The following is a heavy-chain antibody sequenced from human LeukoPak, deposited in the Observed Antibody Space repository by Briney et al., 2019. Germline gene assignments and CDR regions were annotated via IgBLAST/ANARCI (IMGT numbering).Heavy chain of an antibody. CDR3: ARDLALGTTSISEY. CDR1: GFTFSSYW. V-gene: IGHV3-33*08. Sequence: GGSLRLSCAASGFTFSSYWMHWVRQAPGKGLEWVAVTWYDGSNKYYAESVKGRFTISRDNRRNTLYLQMNSLRVDDTAIYYCARDLALGTTSISEYWGQGTLVTVSS. D-gene: IGHD1/OR15-1a*01. J-gene: IGHJ4*02. CDR2: TWYDGSNK.